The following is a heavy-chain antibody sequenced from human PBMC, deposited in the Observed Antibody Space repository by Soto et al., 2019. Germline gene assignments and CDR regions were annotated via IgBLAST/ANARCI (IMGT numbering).Heavy chain of an antibody. D-gene: IGHD6-6*01. CDR2: IIPIFGTA. CDR1: GGTFSSYA. Sequence: QVQLVQSGAGVQKPGSSVKVSCKASGGTFSSYAISWVRQAPGQGLEWMGGIIPIFGTANYAQKFQGRVTITADESTSTAYMELSSLRSEDTAVYYCARALLTSIAARRADYFDYWGQGTLVTVSS. CDR3: ARALLTSIAARRADYFDY. V-gene: IGHV1-69*01. J-gene: IGHJ4*02.